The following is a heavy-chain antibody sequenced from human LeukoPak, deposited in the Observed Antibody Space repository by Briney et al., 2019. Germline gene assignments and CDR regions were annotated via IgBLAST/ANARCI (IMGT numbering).Heavy chain of an antibody. CDR1: GGSFSGYY. CDR2: INHSGST. CDR3: ARGVVATRYYYYYYMDV. V-gene: IGHV4-34*01. Sequence: PSETLSLTCAVYGGSFSGYYWSWIRQPPGKGLEWIGEINHSGSTNYNPSLKSRVTISVDTSKNQFSLKLSSVTAADTAVYYCARGVVATRYYYYYYMDVWGKGTTVTVSS. J-gene: IGHJ6*03. D-gene: IGHD5-12*01.